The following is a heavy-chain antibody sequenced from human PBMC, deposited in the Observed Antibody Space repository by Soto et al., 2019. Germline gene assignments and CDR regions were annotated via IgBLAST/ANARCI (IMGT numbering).Heavy chain of an antibody. D-gene: IGHD4-17*01. CDR3: ARESPDYGDYNWFDP. J-gene: IGHJ5*02. CDR2: IYYSGST. CDR1: GGSISSGDYY. Sequence: SETLSLTCTVSGGSISSGDYYWSWIRQPPGKGLEWIGYIYYSGSTYYNPSLKSRVTISVDTSKNQFSLKLSSVTAADTAVYYCARESPDYGDYNWFDPWGQGTLVTVSS. V-gene: IGHV4-30-4*01.